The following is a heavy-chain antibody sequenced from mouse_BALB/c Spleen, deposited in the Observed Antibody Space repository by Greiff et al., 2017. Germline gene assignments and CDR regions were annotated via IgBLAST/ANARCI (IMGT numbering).Heavy chain of an antibody. CDR2: INPYNDGT. V-gene: IGHV1-14*01. Sequence: VQLQQSGPELVKPGASVKMSCKASGYTFTSYVMHWVKQKPGQGLEWIGDINPYNDGTKYNEKFKGKATLTSDKSSSTAYMELSSLTSEDSAVYYCARSESRSTMITTSWFAYWGQGTLVTVSA. CDR3: ARSESRSTMITTSWFAY. J-gene: IGHJ3*01. CDR1: GYTFTSYV. D-gene: IGHD2-4*01.